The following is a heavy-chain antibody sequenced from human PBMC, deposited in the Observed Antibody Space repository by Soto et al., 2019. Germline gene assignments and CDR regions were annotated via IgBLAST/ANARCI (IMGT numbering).Heavy chain of an antibody. J-gene: IGHJ4*02. CDR3: ATAEVDY. CDR2: MNSDGSII. V-gene: IGHV3-74*01. Sequence: GGSLRLSCAVAGYTFRNHWMHWVRQAPGKGLEWVSRMNSDGSIINYKDSVKGRFTVSRDNAKNTLYLQMNSLRVEDTAVYYCATAEVDYWGPGTLVT. CDR1: GYTFRNHW.